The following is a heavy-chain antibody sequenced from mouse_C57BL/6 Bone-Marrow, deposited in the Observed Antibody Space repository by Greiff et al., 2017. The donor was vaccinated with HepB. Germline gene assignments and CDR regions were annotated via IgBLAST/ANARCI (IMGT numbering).Heavy chain of an antibody. J-gene: IGHJ3*01. V-gene: IGHV5-17*01. CDR3: ARNYDEWFAY. CDR1: GFTFSDYG. CDR2: ISSGSSTI. Sequence: EVKLVESGGGLVKPGGSLKLSCAASGFTFSDYGMHWVRQAPEKGLEWVAYISSGSSTIYYADTVKGRFTISRDNAKNTLFLQMTSLRSEDTAMYYCARNYDEWFAYWGQGTLVTVSA. D-gene: IGHD2-4*01.